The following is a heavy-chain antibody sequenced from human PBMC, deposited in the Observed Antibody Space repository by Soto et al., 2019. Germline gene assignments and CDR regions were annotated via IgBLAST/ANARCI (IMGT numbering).Heavy chain of an antibody. Sequence: EVQLMESGGGLVKPGGSLRLSCAASGFTFSSYTMIWVRQAPGKGLEWVSSISSSSSYIYYADSVKGRFTISRDNAKNSLYLQMNSLRAEDTAVYYCARFGYTTEAHCGQGTLVTVSS. V-gene: IGHV3-21*01. D-gene: IGHD5-12*01. CDR1: GFTFSSYT. CDR2: ISSSSSYI. J-gene: IGHJ4*02. CDR3: ARFGYTTEAH.